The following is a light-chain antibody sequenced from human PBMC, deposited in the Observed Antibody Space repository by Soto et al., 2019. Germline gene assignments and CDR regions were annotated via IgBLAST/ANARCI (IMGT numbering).Light chain of an antibody. Sequence: QSVLTQPPSVSAAPGQKVTISCSGSSSNIGNNYVSWYQQLPGTAPKLLIYENNKRPSGIPDRFSGSKSGTSATLGTTGLQTGDEADYYCGTWDSTSYVFGTGTKVTVL. CDR3: GTWDSTSYV. J-gene: IGLJ1*01. CDR2: ENN. CDR1: SSNIGNNY. V-gene: IGLV1-51*02.